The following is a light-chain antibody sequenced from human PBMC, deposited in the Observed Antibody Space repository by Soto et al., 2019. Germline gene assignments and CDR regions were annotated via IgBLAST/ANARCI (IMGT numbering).Light chain of an antibody. CDR2: DVN. Sequence: QSVLTQPASMSGSPGQSITISCTGTSSDVGGYDYVSWYQQHPGKAPKVMIYDVNTRPSGVSNRFSGSKSANTASLTISGLQAEDEADYYCTSYTRSSTFYVFGTGTRSPS. J-gene: IGLJ1*01. CDR3: TSYTRSSTFYV. CDR1: SSDVGGYDY. V-gene: IGLV2-14*03.